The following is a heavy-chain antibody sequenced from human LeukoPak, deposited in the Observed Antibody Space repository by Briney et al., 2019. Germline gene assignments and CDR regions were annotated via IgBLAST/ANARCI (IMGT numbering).Heavy chain of an antibody. Sequence: GGSLRLSCAAFGFTFSTYAMSWVRQAPGKGLEWVSSISSSSSYIYYADSVKGRFTISRDNAKNSLYLQMNSLRAEDTAVYYCARTMVRVNAFDIWGQGTMVTVSS. CDR3: ARTMVRVNAFDI. CDR2: ISSSSSYI. V-gene: IGHV3-21*01. J-gene: IGHJ3*02. CDR1: GFTFSTYA. D-gene: IGHD3-10*01.